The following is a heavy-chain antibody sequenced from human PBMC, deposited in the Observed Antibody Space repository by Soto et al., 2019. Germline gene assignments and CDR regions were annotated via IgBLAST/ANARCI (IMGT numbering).Heavy chain of an antibody. Sequence: ASVKVSCKAPGDTFTSYYLNWVRQAHGQGLEWMGVINPHGGSTKYAQKFQGRITMTRDTSRSTVYMELSSLRSDDTAICYCARSSGGNFGIIIEGSNWFDPWGQGTLVTVSS. CDR1: GDTFTSYY. J-gene: IGHJ5*02. V-gene: IGHV1-46*01. CDR3: ARSSGGNFGIIIEGSNWFDP. D-gene: IGHD3-3*01. CDR2: INPHGGST.